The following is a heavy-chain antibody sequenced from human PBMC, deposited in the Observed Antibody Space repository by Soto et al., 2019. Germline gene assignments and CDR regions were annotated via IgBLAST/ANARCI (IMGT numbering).Heavy chain of an antibody. CDR3: AREDDYGDLHFDY. D-gene: IGHD4-17*01. CDR1: GYTFTSYA. V-gene: IGHV1-3*01. Sequence: ASVKVSCKASGYTFTSYAMHWVRQAPGQRLEWMGWINAGNGNTKYSQKFQGRVTITRDTSASTAYMELNSLRAEDTAVYYCAREDDYGDLHFDYWGQGTLVTVSS. CDR2: INAGNGNT. J-gene: IGHJ4*02.